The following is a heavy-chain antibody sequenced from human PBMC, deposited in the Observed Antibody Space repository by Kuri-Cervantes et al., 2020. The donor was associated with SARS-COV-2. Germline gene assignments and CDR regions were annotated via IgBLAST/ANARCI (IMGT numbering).Heavy chain of an antibody. CDR1: RFTFSSYG. J-gene: IGHJ5*02. Sequence: GESLKISCAASRFTFSSYGMHWVRQAPGKGLEWVAVISYDGSNKFYADSVKGRFTISRDNSKNTLYLQMNSLRAEDTAVYYCARDYIAAAKYYWFDPWGQGTLVTVSS. V-gene: IGHV3-30*03. D-gene: IGHD6-13*01. CDR2: ISYDGSNK. CDR3: ARDYIAAAKYYWFDP.